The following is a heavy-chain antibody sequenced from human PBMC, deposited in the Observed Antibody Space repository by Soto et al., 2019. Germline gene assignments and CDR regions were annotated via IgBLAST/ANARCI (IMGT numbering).Heavy chain of an antibody. Sequence: PSETLSLTCAVYGGSFSGYYWSWFRQPPGKGLEWIGEINHSGSTNYNPSLKSRVTISVDTSKNQFSLKLSSVTAADTAVYYCARGFRGVRPYWGQGTLVTVSS. CDR2: INHSGST. CDR3: ARGFRGVRPY. D-gene: IGHD2-8*02. CDR1: GGSFSGYY. J-gene: IGHJ4*02. V-gene: IGHV4-34*01.